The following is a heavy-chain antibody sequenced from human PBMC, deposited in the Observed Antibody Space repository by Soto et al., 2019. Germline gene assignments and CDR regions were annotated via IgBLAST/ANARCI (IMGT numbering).Heavy chain of an antibody. CDR3: AVPAGCSGGSCYSNRYAFDI. CDR2: IYYSGST. D-gene: IGHD2-15*01. Sequence: SETLSLTCTVSGGSISSYYWSWIRQPPGKGLELIGYIYYSGSTNYNPSLKSRVTISVDTSKNQFSLKLSSVTAADTAVYYCAVPAGCSGGSCYSNRYAFDIWGQGTMVTVSS. V-gene: IGHV4-59*01. CDR1: GGSISSYY. J-gene: IGHJ3*02.